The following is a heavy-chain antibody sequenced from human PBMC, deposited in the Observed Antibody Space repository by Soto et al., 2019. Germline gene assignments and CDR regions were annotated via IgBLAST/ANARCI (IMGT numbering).Heavy chain of an antibody. D-gene: IGHD3-22*01. CDR3: ARGNAYYYDSSGYYPCGY. V-gene: IGHV1-69*01. J-gene: IGHJ4*02. CDR1: GGAFSSYA. CDR2: IIPIFGTA. Sequence: QVQLVQSGAEVKKPGSSVKVSCKASGGAFSSYAISWVRQAPGQGLEWMGGIIPIFGTANYAQQFQGRVTLTADESTSTASMALSSLRSEDTAVYYCARGNAYYYDSSGYYPCGYWGQGPLVTVSS.